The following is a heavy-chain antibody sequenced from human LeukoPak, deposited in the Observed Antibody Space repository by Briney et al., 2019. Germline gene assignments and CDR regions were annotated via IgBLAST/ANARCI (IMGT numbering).Heavy chain of an antibody. CDR1: GGSISSSSYY. CDR3: ARQDVITFGGATADFDY. CDR2: IYYSGST. Sequence: PSETLSLTCTVSGGSISSSSYYWGWIRQPPGKGLGWIGSIYYSGSTYYNPSLKSRVTISVDTSKNQFSLKLSSVTAADTAVYYCARQDVITFGGATADFDYWGQGTLVTVSS. D-gene: IGHD3-16*01. V-gene: IGHV4-39*01. J-gene: IGHJ4*02.